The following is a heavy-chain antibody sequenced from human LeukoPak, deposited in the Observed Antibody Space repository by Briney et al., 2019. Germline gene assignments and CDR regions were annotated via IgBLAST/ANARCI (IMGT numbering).Heavy chain of an antibody. CDR3: ALGGRTGNNWFDP. CDR1: GFTFSKYA. CDR2: INQDGSAK. D-gene: IGHD1-1*01. J-gene: IGHJ5*02. Sequence: GGSLRLSCAASGFTFSKYAMSWVRQAPGKGLEWVANINQDGSAKYYVDSVEGRFTISRDNAKNSLYLQMDSLRAEDTAVYYCALGGRTGNNWFDPWGQGTLVIVSS. V-gene: IGHV3-7*01.